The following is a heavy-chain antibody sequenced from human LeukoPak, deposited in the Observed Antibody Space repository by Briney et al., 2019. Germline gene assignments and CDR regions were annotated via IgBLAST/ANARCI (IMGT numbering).Heavy chain of an antibody. J-gene: IGHJ4*02. V-gene: IGHV1-2*02. Sequence: ASVKVSCKASGYTFTGYYMHWVRQAPGQGLEWMGWINPNSGGTNYAQKFQGRVTMTRDTSISTAYMELSRLRSDDTAVYYCARQKEYSSGWIYGYWGQGTLVTVSS. CDR3: ARQKEYSSGWIYGY. CDR2: INPNSGGT. CDR1: GYTFTGYY. D-gene: IGHD6-19*01.